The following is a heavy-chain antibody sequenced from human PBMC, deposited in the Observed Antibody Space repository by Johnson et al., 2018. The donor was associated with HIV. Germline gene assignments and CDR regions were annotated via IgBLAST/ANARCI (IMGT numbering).Heavy chain of an antibody. V-gene: IGHV3-30*02. J-gene: IGHJ3*02. CDR1: GFTFSSYG. CDR2: IRYDGSNK. D-gene: IGHD6-13*01. CDR3: ARRRSYSSSWGPPDDAFDI. Sequence: QVQLVESGGGVVQPGGSLRLSCAASGFTFSSYGMHWVRQAPGKGLEWVSFIRYDGSNKYYADSVKGRFTISRDNSKNTLYLQMDSLRAEDTAVYYCARRRSYSSSWGPPDDAFDIWGQGTMVTVSS.